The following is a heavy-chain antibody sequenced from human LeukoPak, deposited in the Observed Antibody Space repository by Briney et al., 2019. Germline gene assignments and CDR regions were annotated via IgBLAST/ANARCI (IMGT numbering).Heavy chain of an antibody. V-gene: IGHV6-1*01. CDR3: ARDQGGLDH. D-gene: IGHD3-16*01. CDR1: GDSVCTNIAA. Sequence: SQTLSLTCAISGDSVCTNIAAWNWIRQSPSRGLEWLGRTYYRSKWYNEYALSLRGRITIIPDTSKNQFSLQLNSVISEDTAVYYCARDQGGLDHWGQGTLVTVSS. CDR2: TYYRSKWYN. J-gene: IGHJ4*02.